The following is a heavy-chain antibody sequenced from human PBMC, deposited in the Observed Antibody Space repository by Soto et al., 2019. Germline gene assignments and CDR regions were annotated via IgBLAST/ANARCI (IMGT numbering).Heavy chain of an antibody. J-gene: IGHJ4*02. Sequence: ASVXVSFKASFYIFSTYGIICLLQAPGQGLEWMGWISASGETNYAQKLQGRFTVTADTSTSTAYMELRSLTSDDTDVYYCVRRGYLKREFELWGQGTLV. CDR3: VRRGYLKREFEL. D-gene: IGHD3-22*01. CDR2: ISASGET. CDR1: FYIFSTYG. V-gene: IGHV1-18*04.